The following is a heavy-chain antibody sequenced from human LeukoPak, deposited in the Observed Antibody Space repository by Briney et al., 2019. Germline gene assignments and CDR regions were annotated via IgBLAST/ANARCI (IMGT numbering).Heavy chain of an antibody. Sequence: GESLKISCKGSGYSFTSYWIGWVRQMPGKGLEWMGIIYPGDSDTRYSPSFQGQVTISADKSICTAYLQWSSLKAADTAMYYCARRLAYCGGDCGDYFDYWGQGTLVTVSS. CDR3: ARRLAYCGGDCGDYFDY. V-gene: IGHV5-51*01. CDR2: IYPGDSDT. D-gene: IGHD2-21*02. J-gene: IGHJ4*02. CDR1: GYSFTSYW.